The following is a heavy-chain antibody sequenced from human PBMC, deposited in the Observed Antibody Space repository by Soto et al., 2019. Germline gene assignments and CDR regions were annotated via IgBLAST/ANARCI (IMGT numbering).Heavy chain of an antibody. CDR1: GGSLSSYY. CDR2: IYYAGST. J-gene: IGHJ4*02. D-gene: IGHD3-3*01. Sequence: PSETLSLTFTVSGGSLSSYYWSWIRQPPGKGLEWIGYIYYAGSTTYNPSLKSRVTISLDTSKNQFSLELKTVTAADTAVYYCARLGGYYQALDSWGQGTLVTVSS. CDR3: ARLGGYYQALDS. V-gene: IGHV4-59*08.